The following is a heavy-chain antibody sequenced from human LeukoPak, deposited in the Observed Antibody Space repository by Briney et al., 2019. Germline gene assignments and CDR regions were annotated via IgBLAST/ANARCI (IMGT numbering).Heavy chain of an antibody. D-gene: IGHD6-13*01. Sequence: GGSLRLSCAASGFTFSSYSINWVRQAPGKGLEWVSSISSSSSYIYYADSVKGRFTISRDNAKNSLYLQMNSLRAEDTAVYYCARRIATAGTIAYYGMDVWGQGTTVTVSS. V-gene: IGHV3-21*01. CDR2: ISSSSSYI. J-gene: IGHJ6*02. CDR1: GFTFSSYS. CDR3: ARRIATAGTIAYYGMDV.